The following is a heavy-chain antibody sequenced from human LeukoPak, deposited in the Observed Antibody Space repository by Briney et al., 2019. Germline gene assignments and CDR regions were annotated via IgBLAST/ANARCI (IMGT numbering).Heavy chain of an antibody. CDR1: GFTFGSYA. CDR2: IDASDGST. D-gene: IGHD6-19*01. CDR3: AKGSGSGWYGWFAP. J-gene: IGHJ5*02. Sequence: PGGSLRLSCAASGFTFGSYAMTWVRQAPGKGLEWVSSIDASDGSTYYADSVKGRFTISRDNSKNTFYLQMNTLRADDTAVYYCAKGSGSGWYGWFAPWGQGTLVTVSS. V-gene: IGHV3-23*01.